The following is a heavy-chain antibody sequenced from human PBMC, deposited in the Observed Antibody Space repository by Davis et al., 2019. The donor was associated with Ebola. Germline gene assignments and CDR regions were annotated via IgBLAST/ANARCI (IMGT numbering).Heavy chain of an antibody. CDR3: AREINLMGARGMDV. Sequence: AASVKVSCKASGGTFSSYTISWVRQAPGQGLEWMGIINPSGGSTSYAQKFQGRVTMTRDTSTSTVYMELRSLRSEDTAIYYCAREINLMGARGMDVWGKGTTVTVSS. J-gene: IGHJ6*04. CDR2: INPSGGST. V-gene: IGHV1-46*01. D-gene: IGHD1-26*01. CDR1: GGTFSSYT.